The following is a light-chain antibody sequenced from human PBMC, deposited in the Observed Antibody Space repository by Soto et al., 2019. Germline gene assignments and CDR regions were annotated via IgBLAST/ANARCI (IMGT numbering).Light chain of an antibody. CDR3: QQYYSLVS. CDR2: WAS. Sequence: DIVMTQSPDSLAVSLGERATISCKSNRSVLYSPNNKNYLAWYQQKPGQPPKLLIYWASTRESGVPDRFSGSGSGTDFNLSISSLQAEDVAVYYCQQYYSLVSFGGGTKVEIK. CDR1: RSVLYSPNNKNY. J-gene: IGKJ4*01. V-gene: IGKV4-1*01.